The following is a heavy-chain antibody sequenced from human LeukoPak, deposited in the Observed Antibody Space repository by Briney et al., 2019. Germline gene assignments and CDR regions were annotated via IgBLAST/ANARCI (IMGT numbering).Heavy chain of an antibody. D-gene: IGHD3-10*01. J-gene: IGHJ6*02. V-gene: IGHV3-7*01. CDR2: IKQDGSEK. Sequence: GGSLRLSCAASGFTFSSYWMSWVRQAPGKGLEWVANIKQDGSEKYYVDSVKGRFTISRDNAKNSLYLQMNSLRAEDTAVYYCARVGDGSGSYYKPHYYYGMDVWGQGTTVTVSS. CDR1: GFTFSSYW. CDR3: ARVGDGSGSYYKPHYYYGMDV.